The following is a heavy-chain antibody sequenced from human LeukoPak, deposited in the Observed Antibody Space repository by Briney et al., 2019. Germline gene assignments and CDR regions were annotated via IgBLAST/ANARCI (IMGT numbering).Heavy chain of an antibody. CDR2: IYYSGST. CDR1: GYSISSGYY. CDR3: AGASYDSSGVH. D-gene: IGHD3-22*01. Sequence: PSETLSLTCTVSGYSISSGYYWSWIRQPPGKGLEWIGYIYYSGSTNYNPSLKSRVTISVDTSKNQFSLKLSSVTAADTAVYYCAGASYDSSGVHWGQGTLVTVSS. V-gene: IGHV4-61*01. J-gene: IGHJ4*02.